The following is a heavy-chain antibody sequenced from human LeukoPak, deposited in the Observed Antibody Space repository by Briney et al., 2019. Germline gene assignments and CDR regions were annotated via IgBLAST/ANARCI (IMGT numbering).Heavy chain of an antibody. CDR3: AKPLIAAAGIDY. V-gene: IGHV3-30*18. Sequence: PGGSLRLSCAASGFTFSNHWMSWVRQAPGKGLEWVAVISYDGSNKYYADSVKGRFTISRDNSKNTLYLQMNSLRAEDTAVYYCAKPLIAAAGIDYWGQGTLVTVSS. CDR1: GFTFSNHW. J-gene: IGHJ4*02. D-gene: IGHD6-13*01. CDR2: ISYDGSNK.